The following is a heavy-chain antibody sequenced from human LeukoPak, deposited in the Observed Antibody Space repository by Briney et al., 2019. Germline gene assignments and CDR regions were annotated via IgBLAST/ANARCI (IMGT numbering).Heavy chain of an antibody. CDR2: IYYSGST. J-gene: IGHJ3*02. CDR1: GGSLTNYY. V-gene: IGHV4-59*12. CDR3: AKSNGYGLVDI. D-gene: IGHD3-10*01. Sequence: SETLSLTCTVSGGSLTNYYWSWIRQPPGKGLDWIGHIYYSGSTNYNPSLKSRVTISLDTSRNQFSLKLNSVTAADTAVYYCAKSNGYGLVDIWGQGTMVTVSS.